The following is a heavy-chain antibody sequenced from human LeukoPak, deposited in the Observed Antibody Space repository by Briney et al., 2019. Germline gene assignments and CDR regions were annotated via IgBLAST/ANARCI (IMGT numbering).Heavy chain of an antibody. CDR2: SIPIFGRA. J-gene: IGHJ6*03. V-gene: IGHV1-69*06. CDR1: VGTFSSYA. D-gene: IGHD6-19*01. CDR3: ARVVSGYSSGWYAPTGYYYYYMDV. Sequence: SVTVSCKASVGTFSSYAISWVRQAPGQGLEWRGGSIPIFGRANYAQKFQGRVTITADKSTSTAYMELSSLRSEDTAVYYCARVVSGYSSGWYAPTGYYYYYMDVWGKGTTVTVSS.